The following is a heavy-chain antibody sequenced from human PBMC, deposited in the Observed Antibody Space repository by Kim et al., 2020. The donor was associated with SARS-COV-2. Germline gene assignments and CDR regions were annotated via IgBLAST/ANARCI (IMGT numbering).Heavy chain of an antibody. CDR2: IYYSGST. D-gene: IGHD6-13*01. CDR1: GGSISSYY. CDR3: ARGARVAAAGTVKGASWFDP. Sequence: SETLSLTCTVSGGSISSYYWSWIRQPPGKGLEWIGYIYYSGSTNYNPSLKSRVTISVDTSKNQFSLKLSSVTAADTAVYYCARGARVAAAGTVKGASWFDPWGQGTLVTVSS. J-gene: IGHJ5*02. V-gene: IGHV4-59*01.